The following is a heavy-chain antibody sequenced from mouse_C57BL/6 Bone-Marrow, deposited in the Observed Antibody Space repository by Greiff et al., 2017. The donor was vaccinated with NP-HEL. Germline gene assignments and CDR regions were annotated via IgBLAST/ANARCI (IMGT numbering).Heavy chain of an antibody. V-gene: IGHV1-39*01. CDR1: GYSFTDYN. D-gene: IGHD1-1*01. CDR3: ASQYYGSIFFAY. J-gene: IGHJ3*01. CDR2: LNPNYGTT. Sequence: VHLQQSGPELVKPGASVKISCKASGYSFTDYNMNWVKQSNGKSLEWIGVLNPNYGTTSYNQKFKGKATLTVDQSSSTAYKQLNSLTSEDSAVYYCASQYYGSIFFAYWGQGTLVTVSS.